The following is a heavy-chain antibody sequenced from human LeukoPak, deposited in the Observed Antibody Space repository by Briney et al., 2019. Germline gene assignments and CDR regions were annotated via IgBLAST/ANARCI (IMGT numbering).Heavy chain of an antibody. Sequence: GGSLRLSCAASGFTLSSYSMNWVRQAPGKGLEWVSYISSSSTIYYADSVKGRFTISRDNAKNSLYLQMNSLRAEDTAVYYCTAGLLVPYDFWSGYYLFDYWGQGSLVTVSS. J-gene: IGHJ4*02. V-gene: IGHV3-48*01. CDR2: ISSSSTI. CDR1: GFTLSSYS. CDR3: TAGLLVPYDFWSGYYLFDY. D-gene: IGHD3-3*01.